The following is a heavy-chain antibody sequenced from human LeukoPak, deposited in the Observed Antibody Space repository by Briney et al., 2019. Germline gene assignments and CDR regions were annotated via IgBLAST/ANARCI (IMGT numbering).Heavy chain of an antibody. CDR1: RGSIRSSRYY. V-gene: IGHV4-39*07. J-gene: IGHJ6*04. CDR2: IYYSGST. Sequence: PSETLSLTCTLSRGSIRSSRYYLGWIRQPPGKGLGWMGSIYYSGSTYYNPALKSRVTTSLDTSKNQFSLTLSSMTAADTAVYYCARDQMDVWGKGPTVTVSS. CDR3: ARDQMDV.